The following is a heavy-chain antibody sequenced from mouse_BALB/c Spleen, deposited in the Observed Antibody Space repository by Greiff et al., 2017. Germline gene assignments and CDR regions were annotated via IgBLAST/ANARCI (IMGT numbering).Heavy chain of an antibody. CDR2: INPYYGST. CDR1: GYSFTDYI. J-gene: IGHJ4*01. V-gene: IGHV1-39*01. Sequence: VQLQQTGPELVKPGASVKISCKASGYSFTDYIMLWVKQSHGKSLEWIGNINPYYGSTSYNLKFKGKATLTVDKSSSTAYMQLNSLTSEDSAVYYCAREESYEGAMDYWGQGTSVTVSS. CDR3: AREESYEGAMDY. D-gene: IGHD2-3*01.